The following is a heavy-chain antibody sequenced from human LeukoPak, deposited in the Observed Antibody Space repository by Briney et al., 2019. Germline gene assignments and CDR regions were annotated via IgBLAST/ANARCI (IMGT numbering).Heavy chain of an antibody. CDR3: AKYYYDSNGYYYFDY. CDR2: ISSSSSTI. J-gene: IGHJ4*02. Sequence: GGSLRLSCAASGFIFSDYYMSWIRQAPGKGLEWVSYISSSSSTIYYADSVKGRFTISRDNAKNSLYLQMNSLRAEDTAVYYCAKYYYDSNGYYYFDYWGQGTLVTVSS. CDR1: GFIFSDYY. D-gene: IGHD3-22*01. V-gene: IGHV3-11*04.